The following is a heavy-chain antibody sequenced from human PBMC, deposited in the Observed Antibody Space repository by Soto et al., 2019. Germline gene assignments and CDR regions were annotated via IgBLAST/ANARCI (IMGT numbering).Heavy chain of an antibody. J-gene: IGHJ4*02. D-gene: IGHD3-10*01. CDR3: ARDLEFRVGNISHLDY. V-gene: IGHV1-69*01. CDR1: GGTFSSHV. CDR2: VMTIIGTA. Sequence: QVQLVRSGAEVKKPGSSVKVSCKASGGTFSSHVFNWVRQAPGQGLEWMGGVMTIIGTANYAQKFQGRVTITADESTSTAYMELSSLTSEDTAVYYCARDLEFRVGNISHLDYWGEGALGSVAS.